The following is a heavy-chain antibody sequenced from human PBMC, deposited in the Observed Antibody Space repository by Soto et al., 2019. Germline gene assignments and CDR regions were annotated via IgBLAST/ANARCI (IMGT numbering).Heavy chain of an antibody. V-gene: IGHV4-39*01. Sequence: PSETLSLTCSVSGASISTSSYYWAWIRQTPGKGLEWIASIQNSGTTYYNPALNSRVSISVDTSKNQLSLKLSSVTAADTALYYCPRRAPEGLHPWGQGRLVTVYS. CDR2: IQNSGTT. CDR3: PRRAPEGLHP. J-gene: IGHJ5*02. CDR1: GASISTSSYY. D-gene: IGHD3-3*01.